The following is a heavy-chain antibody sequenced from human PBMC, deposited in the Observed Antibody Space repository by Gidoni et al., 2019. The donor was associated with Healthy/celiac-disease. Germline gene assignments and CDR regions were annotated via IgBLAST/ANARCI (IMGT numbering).Heavy chain of an antibody. Sequence: EVQLVESGGGWSQPGGSLRRACGASGFTVSSHYMRWGRPAPGKGLESVSVIYSGGSTYYAESVKVRFTISSDNSTNTLYLHMHSLRAEAADVYYCAREGYSGYWGQGTLVTVSS. CDR1: GFTVSSHY. CDR2: IYSGGST. CDR3: AREGYSGY. V-gene: IGHV3-53*01. J-gene: IGHJ4*02. D-gene: IGHD1-26*01.